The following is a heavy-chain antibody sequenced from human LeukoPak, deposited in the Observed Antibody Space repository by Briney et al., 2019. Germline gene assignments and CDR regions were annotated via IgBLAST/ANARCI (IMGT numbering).Heavy chain of an antibody. CDR2: IYPGDSDT. CDR1: GYSFTSYW. J-gene: IGHJ5*02. V-gene: IGHV5-51*01. D-gene: IGHD1-7*01. Sequence: GESLKISCKGSGYSFTSYWIGWVRQMPGKGLEWMGIIYPGDSDTRYSPSFQGQVTISADKSIRTAYLQWSSLKASDTAMYYCARRAAGTSTAGWFDPWGQGTLVTVSS. CDR3: ARRAAGTSTAGWFDP.